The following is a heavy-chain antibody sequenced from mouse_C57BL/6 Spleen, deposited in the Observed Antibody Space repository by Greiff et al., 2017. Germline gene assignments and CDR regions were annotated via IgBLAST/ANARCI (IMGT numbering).Heavy chain of an antibody. D-gene: IGHD1-1*01. J-gene: IGHJ1*03. CDR1: GFTFRSYT. Sequence: LVESGGGLVKPGGSLKLSCAASGFTFRSYTMSWVRQTPEKRLVWVATISGSGGNIYYPDSVKGRSNISRDNAKNTLYLHMSRLRSEDTALYYCARHSTTVVATDWCFDVWGTGTTVTVSA. V-gene: IGHV5-9*01. CDR2: ISGSGGNI. CDR3: ARHSTTVVATDWCFDV.